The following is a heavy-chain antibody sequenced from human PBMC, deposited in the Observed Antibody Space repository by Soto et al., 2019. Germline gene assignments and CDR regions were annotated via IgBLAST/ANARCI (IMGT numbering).Heavy chain of an antibody. J-gene: IGHJ4*02. Sequence: QVQLQESGPRLVRPSQTLSLTCTVSGESIDTAGYYWTWIRQRPGRGLEWLGFIYHSGATYYSSSMKSRLSISIDRSQNQFSLKVTSVTAADTAVYFCSRGDYWGQGMVVTVSS. V-gene: IGHV4-31*03. CDR2: IYHSGAT. CDR1: GESIDTAGYY. CDR3: SRGDY.